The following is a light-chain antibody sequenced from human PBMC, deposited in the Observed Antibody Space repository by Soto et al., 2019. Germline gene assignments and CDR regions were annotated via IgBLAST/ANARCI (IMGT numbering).Light chain of an antibody. Sequence: DIQTTQSPSSLSESAGDRVTITCRASQGISTYLNWYQQKPGKAPKLLIYAASSLQSGVPSRFSGSGSETDFTLTISSLQPEDFATYSCQQSYSTTWTFGQGTKVDIK. CDR1: QGISTY. J-gene: IGKJ1*01. CDR2: AAS. V-gene: IGKV1-39*01. CDR3: QQSYSTTWT.